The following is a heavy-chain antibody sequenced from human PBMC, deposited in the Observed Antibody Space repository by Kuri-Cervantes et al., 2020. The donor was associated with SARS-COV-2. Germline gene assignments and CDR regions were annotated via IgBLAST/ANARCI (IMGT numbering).Heavy chain of an antibody. CDR2: INPNSGGT. V-gene: IGHV1-2*04. CDR3: ARGEAARGLMVVFKWRGAGPLHF. D-gene: IGHD3-10*01. J-gene: IGHJ4*02. Sequence: ASVKVSCKASGYTFTGYYMHWVRQVPGQGLEWMGWINPNSGGTNYAQKFQGWVTMTRDTSLTTAYMELTRLTSDDSAVYFCARGEAARGLMVVFKWRGAGPLHFWGQGTLVTVSS. CDR1: GYTFTGYY.